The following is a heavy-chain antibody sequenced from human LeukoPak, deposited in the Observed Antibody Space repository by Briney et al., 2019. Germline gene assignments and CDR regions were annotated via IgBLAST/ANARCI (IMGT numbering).Heavy chain of an antibody. V-gene: IGHV3-23*01. Sequence: GGSLRLSCAASGFTFSSYAMSWVRQAPGKGLEWVSAISGSGGSTYYADSVKGRFTISRDNSKNTLYLQMNSLRAEDTAVYYCAKAGYYGSGSYSYYYYYMDVWGKGTTVTVSS. D-gene: IGHD3-10*01. J-gene: IGHJ6*03. CDR3: AKAGYYGSGSYSYYYYYMDV. CDR1: GFTFSSYA. CDR2: ISGSGGST.